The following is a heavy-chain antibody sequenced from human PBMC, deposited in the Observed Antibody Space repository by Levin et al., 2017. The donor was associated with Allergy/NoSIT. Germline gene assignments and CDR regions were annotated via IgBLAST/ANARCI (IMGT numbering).Heavy chain of an antibody. CDR3: ASPGYSGYPGADYGMDV. J-gene: IGHJ6*02. V-gene: IGHV5-51*01. Sequence: GESLKISCKGSGYSFTSYWIGWVRQMPGKGLEWMGIIYPGDSDTRYSPSFQGQVTISADKSISTAYLQWSSLKASDTAMYYCASPGYSGYPGADYGMDVWGQGTTVTVSS. D-gene: IGHD5-12*01. CDR1: GYSFTSYW. CDR2: IYPGDSDT.